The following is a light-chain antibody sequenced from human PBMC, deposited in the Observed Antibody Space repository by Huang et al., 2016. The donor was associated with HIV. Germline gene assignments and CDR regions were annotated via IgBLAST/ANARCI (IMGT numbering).Light chain of an antibody. CDR3: QQYNKWPIT. V-gene: IGKV3-11*01. Sequence: DIVFTQSPATLSLSPGERGTLSCRASQSISRYLAWYQQKPGQAPSLLIYDASHMATGIASRFTGSGSGTDFTLTISRLEPEDFAVYYCQQYNKWPITFGQGTRLDI. J-gene: IGKJ5*01. CDR1: QSISRY. CDR2: DAS.